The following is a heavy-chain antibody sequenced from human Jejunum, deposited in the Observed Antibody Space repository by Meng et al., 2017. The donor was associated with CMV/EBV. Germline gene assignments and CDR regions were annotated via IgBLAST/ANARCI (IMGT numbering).Heavy chain of an antibody. CDR1: GFTVSRNY. CDR2: IYAGGSA. CDR3: ARGTIAAELFDY. D-gene: IGHD6-6*01. Sequence: EVSGFTVSRNYMSWVRQAPGKGLEWVSVIYAGGSAYYADSVKDRFTISRDNSKNTLYLQMNSLRAEDTAVYYCARGTIAAELFDYWGQGTLVTVSS. V-gene: IGHV3-53*01. J-gene: IGHJ4*02.